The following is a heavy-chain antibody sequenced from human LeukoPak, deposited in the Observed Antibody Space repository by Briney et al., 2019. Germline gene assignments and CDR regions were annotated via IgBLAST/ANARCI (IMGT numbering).Heavy chain of an antibody. CDR3: ARTGYSSRKAGY. J-gene: IGHJ4*02. D-gene: IGHD6-13*01. Sequence: SETLSLTCAVYGGSFSGYYWSWIRQPPGKGLEWIGEINHSGSTNYNPSLKSRVTISVDTSKNQFSLKLSSVTAADTAVYYCARTGYSSRKAGYWGQGTLVTVSS. CDR1: GGSFSGYY. V-gene: IGHV4-34*01. CDR2: INHSGST.